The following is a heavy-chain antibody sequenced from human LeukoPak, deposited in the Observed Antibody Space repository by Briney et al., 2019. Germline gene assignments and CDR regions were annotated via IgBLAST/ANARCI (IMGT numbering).Heavy chain of an antibody. D-gene: IGHD2-15*01. CDR1: GFTFSSYG. Sequence: GGSLRLSCAASGFTFSSYGMHWVRQAPGKGLEWVAFIRYDGSNKYYADSVKGRFTISRDNSKNTLYLQMNSLRAEDTAVYYCTSVVKVPPDAFDIWGQGTMVTVSS. CDR3: TSVVKVPPDAFDI. V-gene: IGHV3-30*02. CDR2: IRYDGSNK. J-gene: IGHJ3*02.